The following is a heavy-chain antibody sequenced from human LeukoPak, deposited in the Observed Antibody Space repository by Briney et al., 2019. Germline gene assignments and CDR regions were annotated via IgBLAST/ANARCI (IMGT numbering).Heavy chain of an antibody. D-gene: IGHD2-2*01. CDR3: ARDQLYCSSTSCYAGSNWFDP. CDR2: INPNSGGT. V-gene: IGHV1-2*06. J-gene: IGHJ5*02. Sequence: GASVKVSCKAPGYTFTGYYMHWVRQAPGQGLEWMGRINPNSGGTNYTQKFQGRVTMTRDTPISTAYMELSRLRSDDTAVYYCARDQLYCSSTSCYAGSNWFDPWGQGTLVTVSS. CDR1: GYTFTGYY.